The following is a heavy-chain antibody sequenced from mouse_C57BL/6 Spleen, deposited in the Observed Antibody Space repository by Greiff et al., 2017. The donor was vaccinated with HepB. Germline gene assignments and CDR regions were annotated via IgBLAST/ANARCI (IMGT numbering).Heavy chain of an antibody. CDR3: ARRGDEEYFDY. Sequence: EVQLQESGGDLVKPGGSLKLSCAASGFTFSSYGMSWVRQTPDKRLEWVATISSGGSYTYYPDSVKGRFTISRDNAKNTLYLQMSSLKSEDTAMYYCARRGDEEYFDYWGQGTTLTVSS. V-gene: IGHV5-6*01. D-gene: IGHD3-3*01. J-gene: IGHJ2*01. CDR1: GFTFSSYG. CDR2: ISSGGSYT.